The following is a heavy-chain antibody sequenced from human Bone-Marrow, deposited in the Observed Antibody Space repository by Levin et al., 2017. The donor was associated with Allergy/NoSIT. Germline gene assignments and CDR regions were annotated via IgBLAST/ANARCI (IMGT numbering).Heavy chain of an antibody. CDR1: GFPFSDYS. CDR3: ASARGNSWYGDY. CDR2: IYADGTYI. J-gene: IGHJ4*02. Sequence: PGGSLRLSCAVSGFPFSDYSMNWVRRAPGKGLEWVSSIYADGTYITYADSVRGRFTISRDDATYSIFLHMNSLRAEDTAIYYCASARGNSWYGDYWGPGTLVTVSS. D-gene: IGHD6-13*01. V-gene: IGHV3-21*01.